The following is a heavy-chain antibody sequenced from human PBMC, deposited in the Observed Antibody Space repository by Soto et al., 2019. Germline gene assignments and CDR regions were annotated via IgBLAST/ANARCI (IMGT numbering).Heavy chain of an antibody. Sequence: GSLRLSCAASGFTFSSYGMHWVRQAPGKGLEWVAVIWYDGSNKYYADPVKGRFTISRDNSKNTLYLQMNSLRAEDTAVYYCARTMYYYDSSGSLGYWGQGTLVTVSS. D-gene: IGHD3-22*01. CDR2: IWYDGSNK. CDR1: GFTFSSYG. CDR3: ARTMYYYDSSGSLGY. V-gene: IGHV3-33*01. J-gene: IGHJ4*02.